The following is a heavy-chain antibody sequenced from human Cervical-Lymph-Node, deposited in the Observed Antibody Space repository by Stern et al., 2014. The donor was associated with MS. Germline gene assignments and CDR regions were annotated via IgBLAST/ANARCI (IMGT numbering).Heavy chain of an antibody. CDR2: LSYSGNT. CDR3: ARHGPPRRRDDSNHPNFDY. J-gene: IGHJ4*02. CDR1: GGSISSNY. V-gene: IGHV4-59*08. D-gene: IGHD5-24*01. Sequence: VQLVESGPGLVKPSETLSLTCTVSGGSISSNYWSWIRQPPGKGLEWIGYLSYSGNTNYNPSLKSRVTTSVDTSKNHSPRSLSSVTAADTAVYYCARHGPPRRRDDSNHPNFDYWGPGTLVAVSS.